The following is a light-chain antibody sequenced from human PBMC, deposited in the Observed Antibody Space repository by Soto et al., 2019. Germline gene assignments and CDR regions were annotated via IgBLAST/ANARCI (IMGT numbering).Light chain of an antibody. Sequence: DIVLTQSPGTLSLSPGERATLSCRASQSVSSSFLAWYQQKPGQAPRLLIYGASTRATGIPDRFSGSGSGTDFTLTISRLEPADFAVYYCQYYGSSSTFGQGTKVEIK. CDR2: GAS. CDR1: QSVSSSF. V-gene: IGKV3-20*01. CDR3: QYYGSSST. J-gene: IGKJ1*01.